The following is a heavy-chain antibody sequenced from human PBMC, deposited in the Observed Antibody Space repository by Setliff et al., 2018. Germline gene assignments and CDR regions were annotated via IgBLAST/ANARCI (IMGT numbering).Heavy chain of an antibody. Sequence: SETLSLTCTLSGDSISRSTYYWGWIRQSPGKGLDWIGTVDRSGNTFYNPSLNSRVTISVDTSKNQFSLKLTSVSAADTAVYSCARRDSTGYYGYSFDFWGRGTLVTVSS. CDR1: GDSISRSTYY. J-gene: IGHJ4*02. CDR2: VDRSGNT. V-gene: IGHV4-39*01. CDR3: ARRDSTGYYGYSFDF. D-gene: IGHD3-22*01.